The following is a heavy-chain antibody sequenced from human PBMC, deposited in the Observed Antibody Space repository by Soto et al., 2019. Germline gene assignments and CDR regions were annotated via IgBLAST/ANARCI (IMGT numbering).Heavy chain of an antibody. J-gene: IGHJ2*01. D-gene: IGHD5-18*01. V-gene: IGHV1-69*12. CDR1: GGTFSSYA. CDR2: IIPIFGTA. CDR3: ARAPSDGYSYGGGWYFDL. Sequence: QVQLVQSGAEVKKPGSSVKVSCKASGGTFSSYAISWVRQAPGQGLEWMGGIIPIFGTANYAQKFQGRVTITADESTSTAYMELSSLRSEDTAVYYCARAPSDGYSYGGGWYFDLWGRGTLVTVSS.